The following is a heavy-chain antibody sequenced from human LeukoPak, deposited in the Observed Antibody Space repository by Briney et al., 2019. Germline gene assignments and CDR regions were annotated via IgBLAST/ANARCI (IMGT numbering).Heavy chain of an antibody. J-gene: IGHJ3*01. V-gene: IGHV1-18*01. CDR3: ARDYYYDSNGYPVDTFDV. CDR1: GYSFNSYG. D-gene: IGHD3-22*01. CDR2: ISAYDGDT. Sequence: GASVKVSCKASGYSFNSYGISWVRQAPGQGLEWMGWISAYDGDTNYEQKLQGRVTLTTDTSTSTVYMELRSLRSDDTAVYYCARDYYYDSNGYPVDTFDVWGQGTMLTVSS.